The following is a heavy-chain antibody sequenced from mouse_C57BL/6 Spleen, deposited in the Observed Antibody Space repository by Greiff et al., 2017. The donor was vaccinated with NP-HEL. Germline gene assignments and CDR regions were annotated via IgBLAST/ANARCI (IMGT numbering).Heavy chain of an antibody. J-gene: IGHJ2*01. CDR3: ARQRELRSDY. D-gene: IGHD1-1*01. Sequence: DVKLVESGGDLVKPGGSLKLSCAASGFTFSSYGMSWVRQTPDKRLEWVATISSGGSYTYYPDSVKGRFTISRDNAKNTLYLQMSSLKSEDTAMYYCARQRELRSDYWGQGTTLTVSS. CDR2: ISSGGSYT. CDR1: GFTFSSYG. V-gene: IGHV5-6*02.